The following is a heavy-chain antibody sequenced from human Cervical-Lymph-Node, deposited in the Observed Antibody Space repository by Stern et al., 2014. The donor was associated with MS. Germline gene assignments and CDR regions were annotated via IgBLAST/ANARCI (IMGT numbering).Heavy chain of an antibody. CDR3: ARARGSSSGDSIDY. D-gene: IGHD6-19*01. CDR2: INHSGST. Sequence: QVQLQQWGAGLLKPSETLSLTCAVYGGSFSGYYWSWIRQPPGKGLEWIGEINHSGSTNYNPSLKSRVTISVDTSKNQFSLKLSSVTAADTAVYYCARARGSSSGDSIDYWGQGTLVTVSS. CDR1: GGSFSGYY. V-gene: IGHV4-34*01. J-gene: IGHJ4*02.